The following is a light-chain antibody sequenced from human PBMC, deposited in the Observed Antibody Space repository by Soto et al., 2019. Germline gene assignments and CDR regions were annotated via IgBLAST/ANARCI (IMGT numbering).Light chain of an antibody. CDR3: SSYTTSGTVV. CDR1: SRDIGSYDY. CDR2: DVS. V-gene: IGLV2-14*03. J-gene: IGLJ2*01. Sequence: QSALTQPASVSGSPGQSITISCTGTSRDIGSYDYVSWYQQHPGKAPELMIYDVSNRPSGVSNRFSGSRSGNTASLTISGLQAEDEADYYCSSYTTSGTVVFGGGTKLTVL.